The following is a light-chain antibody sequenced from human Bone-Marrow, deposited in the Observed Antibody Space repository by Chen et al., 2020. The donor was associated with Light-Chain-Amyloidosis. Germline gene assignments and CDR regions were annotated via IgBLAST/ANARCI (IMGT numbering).Light chain of an antibody. V-gene: IGKV3-20*01. CDR1: QTISSNY. J-gene: IGKJ4*01. CDR3: QQYGTSPLT. CDR2: GSS. Sequence: EIVLTQSPGTLSLSPGEGANLSCRASQTISSNYLTWSQQKFGQAPSLLIYGSSSRATGIPDRFTGSGSGTDFTLTINRLEPEDFAMYYCQQYGTSPLTFGGGTKVEIK.